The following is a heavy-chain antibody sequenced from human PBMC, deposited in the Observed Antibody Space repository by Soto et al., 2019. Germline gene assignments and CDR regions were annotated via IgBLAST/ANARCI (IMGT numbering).Heavy chain of an antibody. J-gene: IGHJ3*02. CDR3: ASINEISSWTNARRNDAFDI. Sequence: SETLSLTCTVSGGSISSGGYYWSWIRQHPGKGLEWIGYIYYSGSTYYNPSLKSRVTISVDTSKNQFSLKLSSVTAADTAVYYCASINEISSWTNARRNDAFDIWGQGTMVTVSS. CDR1: GGSISSGGYY. D-gene: IGHD6-13*01. CDR2: IYYSGST. V-gene: IGHV4-31*03.